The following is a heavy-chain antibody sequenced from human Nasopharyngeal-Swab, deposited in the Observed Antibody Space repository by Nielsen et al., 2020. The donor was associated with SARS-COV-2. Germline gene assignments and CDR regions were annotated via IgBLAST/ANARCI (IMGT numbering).Heavy chain of an antibody. V-gene: IGHV4-59*08. Sequence: SETLSLTCTVSGGSISSYYWSWIRQPPGKGLEWIGYIYYSGSTNYNPSLKSRVTISVDTSKNKFSLKLSSVTAADTAVYYCARLRIAAAGTAYWFDPWGQGTLVTVSS. CDR1: GGSISSYY. D-gene: IGHD6-13*01. CDR2: IYYSGST. CDR3: ARLRIAAAGTAYWFDP. J-gene: IGHJ5*02.